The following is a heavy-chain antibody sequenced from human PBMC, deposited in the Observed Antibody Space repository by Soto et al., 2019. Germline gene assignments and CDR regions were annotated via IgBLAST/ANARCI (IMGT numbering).Heavy chain of an antibody. D-gene: IGHD3-10*01. Sequence: PSETLSLTCTVSGDSIDSGAYYWSWIRQHPGEGLEWIGYIFSSGSTFYNPSLKSRVTISMDTSGKSFSLNLRSVTAADTAMYYCAKDRSSGSPYYGMDFWGQGIMVTVSS. CDR3: AKDRSSGSPYYGMDF. CDR1: GDSIDSGAYY. J-gene: IGHJ6*02. CDR2: IFSSGST. V-gene: IGHV4-31*03.